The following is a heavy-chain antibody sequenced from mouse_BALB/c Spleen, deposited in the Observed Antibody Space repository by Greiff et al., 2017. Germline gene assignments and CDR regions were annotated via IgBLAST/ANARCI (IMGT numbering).Heavy chain of an antibody. D-gene: IGHD3-2*01. CDR1: GFSLTGYG. J-gene: IGHJ4*01. Sequence: VQLQQSGPGLVAPSQSLSITCTVSGFSLTGYGVNWVRQPPGKGLEWLGMIWGDGSTDYNSALKSRLSISKDNSKSQVFLKMNSLQTDDTARYYCAREDSSGYVDYYAMDYWGQGTSVTVSS. CDR2: IWGDGST. V-gene: IGHV2-6-7*01. CDR3: AREDSSGYVDYYAMDY.